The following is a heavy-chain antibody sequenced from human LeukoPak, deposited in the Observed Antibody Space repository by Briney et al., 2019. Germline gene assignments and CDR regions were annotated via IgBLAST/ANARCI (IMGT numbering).Heavy chain of an antibody. CDR2: ISGSGGST. CDR1: GFTFSSYA. V-gene: IGHV3-23*01. CDR3: TTILWFGELNYYYYMDV. D-gene: IGHD3-10*01. Sequence: QTGGSLRLSCAASGFTFSSYAMSWVRQAPGKGLEWVSAISGSGGSTYYADSVKGRFTISRDNSKNTLYLQMNSLKTEDTAVYYCTTILWFGELNYYYYMDVWGKGTTVTISS. J-gene: IGHJ6*03.